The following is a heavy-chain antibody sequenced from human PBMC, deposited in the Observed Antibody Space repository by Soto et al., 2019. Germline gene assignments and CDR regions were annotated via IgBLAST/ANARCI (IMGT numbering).Heavy chain of an antibody. Sequence: GSQSLSCSASAFPVSRSYMSWVRPAPGKGLEWVAIIYTGGSTYYADAVKGRFTISRDNSKNTLYLQMNSLRVEDTAVDYCARLNTYSEFNWCDPWGLGTRVTVSA. D-gene: IGHD2-21*01. J-gene: IGHJ5*02. CDR2: IYTGGST. V-gene: IGHV3-53*01. CDR1: AFPVSRSY. CDR3: ARLNTYSEFNWCDP.